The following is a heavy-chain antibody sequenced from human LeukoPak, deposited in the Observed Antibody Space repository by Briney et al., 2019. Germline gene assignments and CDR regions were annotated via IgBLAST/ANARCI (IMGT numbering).Heavy chain of an antibody. Sequence: SETLSLTCAVSGGSISSSNWWSWVRQPPGKGLEWIGEIYHSGSTNYNPSLKSRVTISVDTSENQFSLKLSSVTAADTAVYYCARAPYYYDSSGYRYWFDPWGQGTLVTVSS. CDR2: IYHSGST. CDR1: GGSISSSNW. V-gene: IGHV4-4*02. D-gene: IGHD3-22*01. J-gene: IGHJ5*02. CDR3: ARAPYYYDSSGYRYWFDP.